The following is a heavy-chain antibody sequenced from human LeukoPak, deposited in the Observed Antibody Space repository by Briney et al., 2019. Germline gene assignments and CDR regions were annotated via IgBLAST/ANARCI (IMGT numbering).Heavy chain of an antibody. V-gene: IGHV6-1*01. J-gene: IGHJ6*02. CDR3: AAAVAGSNYYYYGMDV. CDR1: GDSVSSNSAA. Sequence: SQTLSLTCAISGDSVSSNSAAWNWIRQSPSRGLEWLGRTYYRPKWYNDYAVSVKSRITINPDTSKNQFSLQLNSVTPEDTAVYYCAAAVAGSNYYYYGMDVWGQGTTVTVSS. D-gene: IGHD6-19*01. CDR2: TYYRPKWYN.